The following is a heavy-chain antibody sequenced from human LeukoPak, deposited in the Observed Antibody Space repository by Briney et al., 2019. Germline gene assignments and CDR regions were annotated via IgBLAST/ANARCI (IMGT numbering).Heavy chain of an antibody. CDR3: ARGASAYYYAMDV. J-gene: IGHJ6*02. V-gene: IGHV4-59*01. CDR2: IYDSGST. CDR1: GGSFSGYY. Sequence: ASETLSLTCAVYGGSFSGYYWSWIRQPPGKGLEWIGYIYDSGSTNYNPSLQSRVTISVDTSKNQFSLKLNSVTAADTAVYYCARGASAYYYAMDVWGQGTTVTV.